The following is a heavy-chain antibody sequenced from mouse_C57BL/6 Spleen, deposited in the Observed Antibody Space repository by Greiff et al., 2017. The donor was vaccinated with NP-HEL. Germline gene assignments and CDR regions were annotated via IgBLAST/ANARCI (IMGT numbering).Heavy chain of an antibody. CDR3: ARYFDV. Sequence: EVQRVESGGGLVKPGGSLKLSRAASGFTFSDYGMHWVRQAPEKGLEWVAYISSGSSTIYYADTVKGRFTISRDNAKNTLFLQMTSLRSEDTAMYYCARYFDVWGTGTTVTVSS. CDR1: GFTFSDYG. V-gene: IGHV5-17*01. CDR2: ISSGSSTI. J-gene: IGHJ1*03.